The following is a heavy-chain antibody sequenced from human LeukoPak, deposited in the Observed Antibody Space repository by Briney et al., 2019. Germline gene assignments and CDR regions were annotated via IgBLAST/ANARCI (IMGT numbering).Heavy chain of an antibody. CDR1: GYTFTSYY. D-gene: IGHD3-10*02. CDR2: INPNSGGT. Sequence: ASVKVSCKASGYTFTSYYMYWVRQAPGQGPEWMGWINPNSGGTNYAQNFKGRVTMTRDTSINTAYMELNSLTSDDTAVYYCARDLPKTGYVGASDIWGQGTMVTVSS. CDR3: ARDLPKTGYVGASDI. V-gene: IGHV1-2*02. J-gene: IGHJ3*02.